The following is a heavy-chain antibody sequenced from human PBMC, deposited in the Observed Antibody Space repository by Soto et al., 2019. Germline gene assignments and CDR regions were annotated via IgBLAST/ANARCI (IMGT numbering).Heavy chain of an antibody. CDR2: IVVGSGNT. Sequence: GASVKVSCKASGFTSTISSVQWVRQARGQRLEWIGWIVVGSGNTNYAQKFQERVTITRDMSTSTAYMELSSLRSEDTAVYYCAAEVESTFDNWGQGTLVTVSS. J-gene: IGHJ4*02. CDR3: AAEVESTFDN. V-gene: IGHV1-58*01. CDR1: GFTSTISS. D-gene: IGHD1-1*01.